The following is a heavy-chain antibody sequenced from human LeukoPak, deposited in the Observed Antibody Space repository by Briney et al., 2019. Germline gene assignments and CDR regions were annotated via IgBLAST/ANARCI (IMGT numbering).Heavy chain of an antibody. Sequence: SVKVSCKASGGTFSSYAISWVRQAPGQGLEWMGGIIPIFGTANYAQKFQGRVTITADESTSTAYMELSSLRSEDTAVYYCARTVGPIVVVPAALNWFDPWGRGTLVTVSS. CDR2: IIPIFGTA. CDR1: GGTFSSYA. J-gene: IGHJ5*02. V-gene: IGHV1-69*13. D-gene: IGHD2-2*01. CDR3: ARTVGPIVVVPAALNWFDP.